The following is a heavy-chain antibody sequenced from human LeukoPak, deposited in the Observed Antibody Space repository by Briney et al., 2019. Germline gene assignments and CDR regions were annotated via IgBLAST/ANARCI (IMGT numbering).Heavy chain of an antibody. Sequence: QPGGSLRLSCVASRFTFSNYWMSWARQAPGKGLEWVANINQDGSKKRYADSMKGRFTISRDNAKESLYLQLNSLRAEDTAVYYCAKWGPYCVGDYCPALDSWGQGTLVTVSS. J-gene: IGHJ4*02. CDR2: INQDGSKK. CDR1: RFTFSNYW. D-gene: IGHD2-21*02. CDR3: AKWGPYCVGDYCPALDS. V-gene: IGHV3-7*01.